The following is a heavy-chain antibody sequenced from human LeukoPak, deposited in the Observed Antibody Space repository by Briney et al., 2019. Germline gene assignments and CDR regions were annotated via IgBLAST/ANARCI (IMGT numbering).Heavy chain of an antibody. J-gene: IGHJ4*02. CDR1: GGSISSYY. V-gene: IGHV4-59*08. CDR3: ARHSITIFGVVIIDYFDY. D-gene: IGHD3-3*01. CDR2: IYYSGST. Sequence: SETLSLTCTVSGGSISSYYWSWIRQPPGKGLEWIGYIYYSGSTNYNPSLKSRVTISVDTSKNQFSLKLSSVTAADTAVYYCARHSITIFGVVIIDYFDYWGQGTLVTVSS.